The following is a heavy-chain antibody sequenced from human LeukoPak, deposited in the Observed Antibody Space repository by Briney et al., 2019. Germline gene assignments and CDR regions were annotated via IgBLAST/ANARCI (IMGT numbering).Heavy chain of an antibody. Sequence: PGGSLRLSCAASGFTVSSDYMTWVRQAPGKGLEWVPSIDATGSTNYADSVRGRFTLSRDNSKNTLYLRMSGLRAEDTAVYYCARDASGSRPNYWGQGTLVTVTS. CDR3: ARDASGSRPNY. CDR1: GFTVSSDY. J-gene: IGHJ4*02. V-gene: IGHV3-53*01. D-gene: IGHD3-10*01. CDR2: IDATGST.